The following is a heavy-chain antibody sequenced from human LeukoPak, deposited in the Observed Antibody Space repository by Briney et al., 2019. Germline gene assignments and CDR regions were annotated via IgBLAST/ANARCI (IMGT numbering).Heavy chain of an antibody. D-gene: IGHD6-19*01. J-gene: IGHJ4*02. Sequence: ASETLSLTCAVSGGSISPYHWTWIRQPPGKGLEWIGYISYSGSTNYNPSLKSRVTISIDTSKSQFSLKLSSVTAADTAVYYCARELAVAGKTVFDSWGQGTLVTVSS. V-gene: IGHV4-59*12. CDR1: GGSISPYH. CDR3: ARELAVAGKTVFDS. CDR2: ISYSGST.